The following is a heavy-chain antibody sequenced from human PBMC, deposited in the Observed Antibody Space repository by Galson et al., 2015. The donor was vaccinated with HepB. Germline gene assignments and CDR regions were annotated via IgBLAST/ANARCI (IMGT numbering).Heavy chain of an antibody. CDR1: GFTFSSHA. J-gene: IGHJ3*02. CDR2: ISSNGGST. CDR3: AGGATRNDAFDI. D-gene: IGHD1-26*01. Sequence: SLRLSCAASGFTFSSHAMHWVRQAPGMGLEYVSAISSNGGSTFYADSVKDRFIISRDNSKNTLYLQMNSLRAEDTAVYYCAGGATRNDAFDIWGQGTMVTVSS. V-gene: IGHV3-64*04.